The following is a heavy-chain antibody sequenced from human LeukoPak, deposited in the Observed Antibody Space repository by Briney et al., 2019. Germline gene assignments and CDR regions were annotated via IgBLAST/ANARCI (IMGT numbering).Heavy chain of an antibody. V-gene: IGHV4-61*01. CDR1: GGSVSSGSYY. CDR2: IYYSGST. CDR3: ARSRYYDILTGYYRGLDFDY. Sequence: SETLSLTCTVSGGSVSSGSYYWSWIRQPPGKGLEWIGYIYYSGSTHYNPSLKSRVTISVDTSKNQFSLKLSSVTAADTAVYYCARSRYYDILTGYYRGLDFDYWGQGTLVTVSS. J-gene: IGHJ4*02. D-gene: IGHD3-9*01.